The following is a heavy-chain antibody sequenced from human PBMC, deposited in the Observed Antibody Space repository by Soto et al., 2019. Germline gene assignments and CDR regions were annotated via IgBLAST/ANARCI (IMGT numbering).Heavy chain of an antibody. J-gene: IGHJ4*02. CDR1: GYTFTSYG. CDR2: ISAYNGNT. Sequence: QVQLGQSVAEVKKPGASVKVSCKASGYTFTSYGISWVRQAPGQGLEWMGWISAYNGNTNYGQKRQGRVTMSTDTTTSTAYMELRSLRSDDTAVYYCARDAAVGLLEYWGQGTLVTVSS. D-gene: IGHD1-26*01. V-gene: IGHV1-18*01. CDR3: ARDAAVGLLEY.